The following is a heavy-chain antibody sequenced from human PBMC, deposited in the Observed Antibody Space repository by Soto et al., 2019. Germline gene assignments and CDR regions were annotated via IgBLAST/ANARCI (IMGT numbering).Heavy chain of an antibody. D-gene: IGHD3-10*01. CDR2: IIPIFGTA. V-gene: IGHV1-69*13. Sequence: ASVKVSCKASGGTFSSYAISWVRQAPGQGLEWMGGIIPIFGTANYAQKFQGRVTITADESTSTAYMELSSLRSEDTAVYYCGAGSYFAGYYYGMDVWGQGTTVTVSS. CDR1: GGTFSSYA. J-gene: IGHJ6*02. CDR3: GAGSYFAGYYYGMDV.